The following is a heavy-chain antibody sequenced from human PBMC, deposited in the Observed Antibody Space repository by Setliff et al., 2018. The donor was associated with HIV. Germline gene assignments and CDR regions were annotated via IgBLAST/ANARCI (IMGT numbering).Heavy chain of an antibody. J-gene: IGHJ6*03. D-gene: IGHD2-21*02. CDR1: GVTISSHF. Sequence: SETLSLTCSVSGVTISSHFWTWIRQPAGKGLEWIGRAYTGGSTYYNPSLKSRVTISTGTSNNQFSLTLSSVTAADTAVYYCARGVLITKRVTQTGGYYYYTDVWGKGTTVTVSS. CDR3: ARGVLITKRVTQTGGYYYYTDV. CDR2: AYTGGST. V-gene: IGHV4-4*07.